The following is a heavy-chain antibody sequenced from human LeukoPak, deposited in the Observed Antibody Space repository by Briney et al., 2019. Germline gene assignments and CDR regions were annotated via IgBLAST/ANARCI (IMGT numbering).Heavy chain of an antibody. J-gene: IGHJ6*02. V-gene: IGHV4-34*01. CDR2: INHSGST. D-gene: IGHD3-16*01. CDR1: GGSFSGYY. Sequence: PSETLSLTCAVYGGSFSGYYWSWIRQPPGKGLEWIGEINHSGSTNYNPSLKSRVTISVDTSKNQFSLKLSSVTAADAAVYYCARGRAAYGYGVWGMKYGMDVWGQGTTVTVSS. CDR3: ARGRAAYGYGVWGMKYGMDV.